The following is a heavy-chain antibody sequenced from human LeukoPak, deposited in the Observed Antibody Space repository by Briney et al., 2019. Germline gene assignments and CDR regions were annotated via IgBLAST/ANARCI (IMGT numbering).Heavy chain of an antibody. CDR3: ARALRGKPSVVVAATLLLGY. Sequence: ASVKVSCKASGYTFTSYGISWVRQAPGQGLEWMGWMNPNSGNTGYAQKVQGRVTMTRNTSISTAYMELSSLRSEDTAVYYCARALRGKPSVVVAATLLLGYWGQGTLVTVSS. CDR1: GYTFTSYG. J-gene: IGHJ4*02. CDR2: MNPNSGNT. D-gene: IGHD2-15*01. V-gene: IGHV1-8*02.